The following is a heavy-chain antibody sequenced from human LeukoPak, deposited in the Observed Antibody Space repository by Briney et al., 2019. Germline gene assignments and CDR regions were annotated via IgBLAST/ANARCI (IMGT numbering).Heavy chain of an antibody. V-gene: IGHV3-9*01. CDR3: AKASGYSFGHFDY. CDR1: GSTFDDYA. CDR2: IIWNGGRT. J-gene: IGHJ4*02. D-gene: IGHD5-18*01. Sequence: GGSLRLSCAASGSTFDDYAMHWVRQAPGKGLEWVSDIIWNGGRTGYADSVKGRFTISRDNAKNSLYLQMNNLRPEDTALYYCAKASGYSFGHFDYWGQGTLVTVSS.